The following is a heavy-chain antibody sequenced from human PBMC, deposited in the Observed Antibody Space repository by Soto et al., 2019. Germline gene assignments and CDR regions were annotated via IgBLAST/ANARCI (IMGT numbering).Heavy chain of an antibody. Sequence: GRCSRRRPSGKWVRQPTGKGLEWIGEIYHSGSTNYTPSLKSRVTISVDKSKNQFSLKLSSVTAADTAVYYCASVWGWYYYALDVRAQPTPLT. J-gene: IGHJ6*02. CDR2: IYHSGST. D-gene: IGHD3-16*01. CDR1: GRCSRRRPS. V-gene: IGHV4-4*02. CDR3: ASVWGWYYYALDV.